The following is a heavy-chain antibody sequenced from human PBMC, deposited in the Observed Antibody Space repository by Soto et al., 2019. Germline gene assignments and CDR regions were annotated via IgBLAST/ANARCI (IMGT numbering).Heavy chain of an antibody. D-gene: IGHD6-13*01. Sequence: SVKVSCKASGGTFSSYAISWVRQAPGQGLEWMGGIIPIFGTANYAQKNQGRVTITADESTSTAYMELSSLRSEDTAVYYSSRGPPYSSSWSPLAPAFDIWGQGTMVTVSS. J-gene: IGHJ3*02. V-gene: IGHV1-69*13. CDR3: SRGPPYSSSWSPLAPAFDI. CDR2: IIPIFGTA. CDR1: GGTFSSYA.